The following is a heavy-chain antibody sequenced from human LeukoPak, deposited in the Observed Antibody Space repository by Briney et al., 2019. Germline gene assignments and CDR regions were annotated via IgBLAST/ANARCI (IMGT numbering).Heavy chain of an antibody. CDR2: IFYSGST. V-gene: IGHV4-59*08. J-gene: IGHJ4*02. Sequence: SEPLSLTGTVSGGSITNDYWSWIRQPPGKGLEGFGYIFYSGSTIYNPSLKRRLTISLHTSKNQFSLKLTSVTAVDTAVYYCARLSSVAGNWASDYWGQGTLVTVSS. CDR1: GGSITNDY. CDR3: ARLSSVAGNWASDY. D-gene: IGHD6-19*01.